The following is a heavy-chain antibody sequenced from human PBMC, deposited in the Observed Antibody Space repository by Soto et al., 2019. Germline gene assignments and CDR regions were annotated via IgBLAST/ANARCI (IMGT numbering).Heavy chain of an antibody. CDR3: ARHEGRDYNQRGVFDY. CDR2: IYYSGST. J-gene: IGHJ4*02. V-gene: IGHV4-39*01. CDR1: GGSISSSSYY. Sequence: QLQLQESGPGLVKPSETLSLTCTVSGGSISSSSYYWGWIRQPPGKGLEWIGSIYYSGSTYYNPSLKSRVTISVDTSKKQFFLKLSSVTAADTAVYYCARHEGRDYNQRGVFDYWGQGTLVTVSS. D-gene: IGHD4-4*01.